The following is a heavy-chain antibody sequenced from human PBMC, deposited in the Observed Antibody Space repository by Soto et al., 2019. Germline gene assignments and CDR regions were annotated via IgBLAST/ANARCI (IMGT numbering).Heavy chain of an antibody. CDR3: ASSAPDYCYDCSGFEN. CDR2: IYYSGST. V-gene: IGHV4-59*01. CDR1: GGSISSYY. Sequence: TETLYLTCTVYGGSISSYYWSLIRQPPGKGLEWIGNIYYSGSTNYKPSLKSRVNISVDTSKNQFSLKLTSVTDADTAVYYCASSAPDYCYDCSGFENSGQGVFISVSS. J-gene: IGHJ4*02. D-gene: IGHD3-22*01.